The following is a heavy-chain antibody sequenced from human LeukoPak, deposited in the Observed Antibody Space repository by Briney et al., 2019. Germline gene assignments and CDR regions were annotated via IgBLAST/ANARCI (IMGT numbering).Heavy chain of an antibody. CDR2: INSDGSST. Sequence: PGGSLRLSCAASGFTFSSYRMHWVRQAPGKGLVWVSRINSDGSSTSYADSVKGRFTVSRDDSKNTLYLQMNSLRAEDTAVYYCAKDGGLWVSAHWGDSWGRGTLVTVSS. V-gene: IGHV3-74*01. J-gene: IGHJ4*02. D-gene: IGHD7-27*01. CDR3: AKDGGLWVSAHWGDS. CDR1: GFTFSSYR.